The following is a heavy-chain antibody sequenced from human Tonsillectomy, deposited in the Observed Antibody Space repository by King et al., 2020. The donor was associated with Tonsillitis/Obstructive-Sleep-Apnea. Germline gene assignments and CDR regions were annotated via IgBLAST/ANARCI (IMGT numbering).Heavy chain of an antibody. J-gene: IGHJ4*02. Sequence: VQLQQWGAGLLKPSETLPLTCVVYGGSFSGYYWSWIRQPPGKGLEWIGEINHSGSTNYNPSLKSRVTISLDTSKNQFSLNLSSVTAADTAVYYCAREYFYHSSGYYDHWGQGTLVTVSS. CDR3: AREYFYHSSGYYDH. CDR2: INHSGST. CDR1: GGSFSGYY. V-gene: IGHV4-34*01. D-gene: IGHD3-22*01.